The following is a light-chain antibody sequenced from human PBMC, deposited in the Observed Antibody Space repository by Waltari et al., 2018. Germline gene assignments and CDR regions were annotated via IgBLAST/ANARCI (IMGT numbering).Light chain of an antibody. CDR1: SSDVGDYKY. V-gene: IGLV2-8*01. CDR3: SSYAGSNNRV. CDR2: EVS. J-gene: IGLJ3*02. Sequence: QSALTQPPSASGSPGQSVTIPCTGTSSDVGDYKYVSWYQQHPGKAPKLMIYEVSQRPSGVPDRFSGSKSGNTASLTVSGLQAEDEADYYCSSYAGSNNRVFGGGTKLTVL.